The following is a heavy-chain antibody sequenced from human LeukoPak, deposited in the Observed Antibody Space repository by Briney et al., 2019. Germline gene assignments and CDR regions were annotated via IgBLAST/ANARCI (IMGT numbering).Heavy chain of an antibody. J-gene: IGHJ3*02. D-gene: IGHD3-10*01. CDR1: GFTFSNYG. CDR3: ARGGGDDAFDI. Sequence: GGSLRLSCAASGFTFSNYGMHWVRQAPGKGLEWVAVIWFDGSNKYYADAVKGRFTISRDNSKSTLYLQLNSLRAEDTAVYYCARGGGDDAFDIWGQGTMVTVSS. CDR2: IWFDGSNK. V-gene: IGHV3-33*01.